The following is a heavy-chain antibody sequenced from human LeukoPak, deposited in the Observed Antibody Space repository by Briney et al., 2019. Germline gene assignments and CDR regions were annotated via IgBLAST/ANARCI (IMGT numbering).Heavy chain of an antibody. D-gene: IGHD6-13*01. CDR3: AKSYSSSWYDY. Sequence: GGSLRLSCTASGFTLSSYSMTWVRQAPGKGLEWVSSISSGGSYIYCADSVKGRFTISRDNSKNTLYLQMNSLRAEDTAVYYCAKSYSSSWYDYWGQGTLVTVSS. CDR1: GFTLSSYS. V-gene: IGHV3-21*04. J-gene: IGHJ4*02. CDR2: ISSGGSYI.